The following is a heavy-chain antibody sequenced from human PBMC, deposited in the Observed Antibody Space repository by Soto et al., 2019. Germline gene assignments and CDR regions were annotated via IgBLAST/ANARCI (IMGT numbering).Heavy chain of an antibody. CDR2: MSPNSGAT. J-gene: IGHJ6*02. CDR1: GYTFTTYD. CDR3: ARGVDGRVDV. V-gene: IGHV1-8*01. D-gene: IGHD2-8*01. Sequence: ASVKVSCKASGYTFTTYDINWVRQATGQGLEWMGWMSPNSGATGYAQKFQGRVTMTRDTFIRTAYMELSNLRSVDTAIYYCARGVDGRVDVWGLGTTVTVSS.